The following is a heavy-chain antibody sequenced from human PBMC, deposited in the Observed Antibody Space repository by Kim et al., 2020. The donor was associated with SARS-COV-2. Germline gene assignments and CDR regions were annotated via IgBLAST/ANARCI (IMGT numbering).Heavy chain of an antibody. V-gene: IGHV4-39*01. J-gene: IGHJ4*02. Sequence: SETLSLTCTVSGGSISSSSYYWGWIRQPPGKGLEWIGSIYYSGSTYYNPSLKSRVTISVDTSKNQFSLKLSSVTAADTAVYYCHVVVIANVNYWGQGTLVTVSS. CDR2: IYYSGST. CDR1: GGSISSSSYY. CDR3: HVVVIANVNY. D-gene: IGHD2-21*01.